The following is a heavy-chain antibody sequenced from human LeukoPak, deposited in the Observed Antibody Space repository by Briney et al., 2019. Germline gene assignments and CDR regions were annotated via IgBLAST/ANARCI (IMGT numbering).Heavy chain of an antibody. CDR2: ISAYNGNT. J-gene: IGHJ4*02. CDR3: ARDRLTMVRGVIAQIDY. Sequence: ASVKVSCKASGYTFTSYGISWVRQAPGQGLEWMGWISAYNGNTNYAQKLQGRVTMTTDTSTSTAYMELRSLRSDDTAVYYCARDRLTMVRGVIAQIDYWGQGTLVTVSS. D-gene: IGHD3-10*01. CDR1: GYTFTSYG. V-gene: IGHV1-18*01.